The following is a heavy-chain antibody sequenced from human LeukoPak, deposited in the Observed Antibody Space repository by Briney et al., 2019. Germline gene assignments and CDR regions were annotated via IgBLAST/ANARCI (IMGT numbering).Heavy chain of an antibody. CDR3: AREGTSGTHLNWFDP. CDR1: GGSISSYY. J-gene: IGHJ5*02. V-gene: IGHV4-59*01. CDR2: IYGSGST. Sequence: SETLSPTGTVSGGSISSYYWSWIRQPPGKGLEWIGHIYGSGSTNYNPSLKSRVTLSVDTSKNQFSLKLSSVTAADTAVYYCAREGTSGTHLNWFDPWGQGTLVTVSS. D-gene: IGHD1-1*01.